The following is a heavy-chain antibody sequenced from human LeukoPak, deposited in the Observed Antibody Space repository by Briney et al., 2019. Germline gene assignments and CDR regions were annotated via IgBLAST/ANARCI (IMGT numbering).Heavy chain of an antibody. CDR1: GGSISSSSYY. Sequence: PSETLSLTCTVSGGSISSSSYYWGWIRQPPGKGLEWIGSIYHSGSTYYNPSLKSRVTISVDTSKNQFSLKLSSVTAADTAVYYCARHQAPWLVPDWFDPWGQGTLVTVSS. CDR3: ARHQAPWLVPDWFDP. CDR2: IYHSGST. J-gene: IGHJ5*02. V-gene: IGHV4-39*01. D-gene: IGHD6-19*01.